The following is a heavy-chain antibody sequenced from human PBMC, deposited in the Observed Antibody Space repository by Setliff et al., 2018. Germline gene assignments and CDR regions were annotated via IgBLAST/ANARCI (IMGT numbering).Heavy chain of an antibody. D-gene: IGHD3-22*01. Sequence: SVKVSCKASGGTFSRYAISWVRQAPGQGLEWMGGIIPIFGTPTYAQKFQGRVTIIADESTSTTYMELSSLRSEDTAVYYCARGPQKFYSDTSGYYYDALYYYYMDVWGKGTTVTVSS. J-gene: IGHJ6*03. CDR3: ARGPQKFYSDTSGYYYDALYYYYMDV. V-gene: IGHV1-69*13. CDR1: GGTFSRYA. CDR2: IIPIFGTP.